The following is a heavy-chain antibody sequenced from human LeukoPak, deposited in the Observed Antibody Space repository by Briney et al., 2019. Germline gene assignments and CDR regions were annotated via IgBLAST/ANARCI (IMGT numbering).Heavy chain of an antibody. CDR3: ASSYSSSLDAFDI. CDR1: GFTVSSNY. J-gene: IGHJ3*02. V-gene: IGHV3-11*04. Sequence: PGGSLRVSCAASGFTVSSNYMSWIRQAPGKGLEWVSYISSSGSTIYYADSVKGRFTISRDNAKNSLYLQMNSLRAEDTAVYYCASSYSSSLDAFDIWGQGTMVTVSS. D-gene: IGHD6-13*01. CDR2: ISSSGSTI.